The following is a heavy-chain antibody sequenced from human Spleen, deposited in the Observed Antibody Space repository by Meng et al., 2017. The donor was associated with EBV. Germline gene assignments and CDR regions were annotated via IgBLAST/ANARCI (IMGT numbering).Heavy chain of an antibody. V-gene: IGHV4-34*01. Sequence: QGQLEQLGAGLLKPAETLSPTCAVYGGSFSGYYWSWIRQPPGKGLEWIGEINHSGSTNYNPSLKSRVTISVDTSKNQFSLKVSSVTAADTAVYYCARAYCDSTSCYLLFDPWGQGTLVTVSS. CDR3: ARAYCDSTSCYLLFDP. CDR1: GGSFSGYY. D-gene: IGHD2-2*01. J-gene: IGHJ5*02. CDR2: INHSGST.